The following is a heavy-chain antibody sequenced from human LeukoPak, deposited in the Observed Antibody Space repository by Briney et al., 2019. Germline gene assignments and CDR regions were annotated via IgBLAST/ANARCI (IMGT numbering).Heavy chain of an antibody. CDR3: ARRYYGSATYRLPYDY. Sequence: GGSLRLSCAASGFTFSSHDMHWVRQAPGKGLEWVSGLVTDDDTYYAASVKGRFTISRESAKNSLYLQMNSLRAEDTAVYYCARRYYGSATYRLPYDYWGQGTLVTVSS. J-gene: IGHJ4*02. CDR1: GFTFSSHD. D-gene: IGHD3-22*01. V-gene: IGHV3-13*01. CDR2: LVTDDDT.